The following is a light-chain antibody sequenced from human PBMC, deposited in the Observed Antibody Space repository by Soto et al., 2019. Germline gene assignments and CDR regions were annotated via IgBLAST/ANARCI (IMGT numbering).Light chain of an antibody. CDR2: DAS. J-gene: IGKJ1*01. Sequence: EIVMTQSPSTLSVSPGERATLSCRAGQTIGSNLAVYQQKPGQPPPLLIYDASTRATDIPARFTGSGSGTEFTLTISSLQSEDFAVFYCQQYNNWPPTWTFGQGTKVDIK. V-gene: IGKV3-15*01. CDR1: QTIGSN. CDR3: QQYNNWPPTWT.